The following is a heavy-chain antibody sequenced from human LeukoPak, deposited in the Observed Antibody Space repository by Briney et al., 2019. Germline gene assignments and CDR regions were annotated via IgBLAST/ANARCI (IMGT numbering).Heavy chain of an antibody. J-gene: IGHJ4*02. CDR3: AKDGSLYSSSWYLDY. D-gene: IGHD6-13*01. CDR2: IRHDGNNK. Sequence: GGSLRLSCAASGFTFSSYGMHWVRQAPGKGLEWVAFIRHDGNNKYCADSVKGRFTISRDNSKNTLYLQMNSLRAEDTALYYCAKDGSLYSSSWYLDYWGQGTLVTVSS. V-gene: IGHV3-30*02. CDR1: GFTFSSYG.